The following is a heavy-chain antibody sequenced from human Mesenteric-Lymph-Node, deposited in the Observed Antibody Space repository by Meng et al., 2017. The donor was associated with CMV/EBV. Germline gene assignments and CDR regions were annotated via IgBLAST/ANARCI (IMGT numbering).Heavy chain of an antibody. V-gene: IGHV3-23*01. CDR3: ATTDQNLDV. CDR1: GFTFSNYA. D-gene: IGHD2-2*01. Sequence: GESLKISCAASGFTFSNYAMNWVRQAPGKGLEWVSGIGGRGDITYYAGSVKGRFTISRDNSKNTLFLQMSSLSAEDTAVYYCATTDQNLDVWGQGTTVTVSS. CDR2: IGGRGDIT. J-gene: IGHJ6*02.